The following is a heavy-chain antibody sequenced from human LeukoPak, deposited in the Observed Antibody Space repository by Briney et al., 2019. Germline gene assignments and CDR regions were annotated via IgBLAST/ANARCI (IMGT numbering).Heavy chain of an antibody. J-gene: IGHJ6*03. D-gene: IGHD3-10*01. CDR3: ARADYYGSGSYPANYYYYYMDV. CDR1: GSSISSYY. V-gene: IGHV4-4*07. Sequence: SETLSLTCTVSGSSISSYYWSWIRQPAGKGLEWIGRIYTSGSTNYNPSLKSRVTMSVDTSKNQFSLKLSSVTAADTAVYYCARADYYGSGSYPANYYYYYMDVWGKGTTVTISS. CDR2: IYTSGST.